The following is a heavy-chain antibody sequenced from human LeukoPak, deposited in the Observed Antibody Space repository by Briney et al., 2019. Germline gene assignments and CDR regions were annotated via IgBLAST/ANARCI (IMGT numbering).Heavy chain of an antibody. CDR2: IYYSGST. CDR1: GGSISSYY. V-gene: IGHV4-59*01. J-gene: IGHJ3*02. CDR3: ARDLVGATHAFDI. D-gene: IGHD1-26*01. Sequence: PSETLSLTCTVSGGSISSYYWSWIRQPPGKGLEWIGYIYYSGSTNYNPSLKSRVTISVDTSKNQFSLKLSSVTAADTAVYYCARDLVGATHAFDIRGQGTMVTVSS.